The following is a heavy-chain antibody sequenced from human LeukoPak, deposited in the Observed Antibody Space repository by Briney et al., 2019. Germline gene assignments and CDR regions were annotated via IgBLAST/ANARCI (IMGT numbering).Heavy chain of an antibody. J-gene: IGHJ4*02. CDR1: GYSISSGYY. Sequence: SETLSLTCAVSGYSISSGYYWGWIRQPPGKGLEWIGSIYHSGSTYYNPSLKSRVTISVDTSKNQFSLKLSSVTAADTAVYYCARVGGSLPWRPFDYWGQGTLVTVSS. CDR2: IYHSGST. V-gene: IGHV4-38-2*01. CDR3: ARVGGSLPWRPFDY. D-gene: IGHD1-26*01.